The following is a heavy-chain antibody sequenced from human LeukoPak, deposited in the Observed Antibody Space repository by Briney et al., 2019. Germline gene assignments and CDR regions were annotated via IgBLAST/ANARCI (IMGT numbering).Heavy chain of an antibody. CDR2: ISYDGSNK. CDR1: GFTFSSYG. D-gene: IGHD1-26*01. CDR3: AKDREKWGNYYYYGMDV. J-gene: IGHJ6*02. Sequence: PGGSLRLSCAASGFTFSSYGMHWVRQAPGKGLEWVAVISYDGSNKYYADSVKGRFTISRDNSKNTLYLQMNSLRAEDTAVYYCAKDREKWGNYYYYGMDVWGQGTTVTVSS. V-gene: IGHV3-30*18.